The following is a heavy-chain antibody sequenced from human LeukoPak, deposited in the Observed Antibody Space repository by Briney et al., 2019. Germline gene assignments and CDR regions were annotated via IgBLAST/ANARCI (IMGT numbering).Heavy chain of an antibody. Sequence: GGSLRLSCGVSGFTFRNYAMSWVRQAPGTGPEWVSAISASDGSTYYSDSVKGRFTISRDNSKNTLYLQMNSLRAEDTAVYYCAKGRYTTSWYNFDYWGQGTLVTVSS. D-gene: IGHD6-13*01. CDR1: GFTFRNYA. CDR2: ISASDGST. V-gene: IGHV3-23*01. CDR3: AKGRYTTSWYNFDY. J-gene: IGHJ4*02.